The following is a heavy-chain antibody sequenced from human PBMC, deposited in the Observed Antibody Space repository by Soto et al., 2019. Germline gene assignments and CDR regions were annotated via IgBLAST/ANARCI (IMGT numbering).Heavy chain of an antibody. CDR1: GFTFSSYG. CDR2: ISYDGSNK. CDR3: AKDYYYDSSGPQDY. J-gene: IGHJ4*02. V-gene: IGHV3-30*18. D-gene: IGHD3-22*01. Sequence: GGSLRLSCAASGFTFSSYGMHWVRQAPGKGLEWVAVISYDGSNKYYADSVKGRFTISRDNSKNTLYLQMNSLRAEDTAVYYCAKDYYYDSSGPQDYWGQGTLVTVP.